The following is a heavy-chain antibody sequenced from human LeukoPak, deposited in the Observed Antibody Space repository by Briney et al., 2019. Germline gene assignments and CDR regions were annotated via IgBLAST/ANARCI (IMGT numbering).Heavy chain of an antibody. J-gene: IGHJ4*02. CDR2: IYYSGST. CDR1: GGSISSNSYY. CDR3: ARHFPFEFLEWSWVVDY. D-gene: IGHD3-3*01. V-gene: IGHV4-39*01. Sequence: SETLSLTCTVSGGSISSNSYYWGWIRQPPGKGLEWIGSIYYSGSTYYNPSLKSRVTISVDTSKNQFSLKLSSVTAADTAVYYCARHFPFEFLEWSWVVDYWGQGTLVTVSS.